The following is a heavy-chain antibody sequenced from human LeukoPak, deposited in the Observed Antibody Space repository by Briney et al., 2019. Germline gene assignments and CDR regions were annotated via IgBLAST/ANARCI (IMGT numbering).Heavy chain of an antibody. Sequence: PGGSLRLSCAVSGSTSRRNFMSWVRQTPEKGLEWVANIDQDGSEKNYVDSVKGRFTISRDNAKNSLFLQMNSLRAEDTAIYYCASGAGWESGYWGQGTLVTVSS. J-gene: IGHJ4*02. V-gene: IGHV3-7*01. D-gene: IGHD1-26*01. CDR3: ASGAGWESGY. CDR2: IDQDGSEK. CDR1: GSTSRRNF.